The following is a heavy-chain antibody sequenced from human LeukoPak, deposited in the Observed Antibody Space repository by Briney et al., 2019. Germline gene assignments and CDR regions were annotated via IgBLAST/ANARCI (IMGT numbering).Heavy chain of an antibody. J-gene: IGHJ3*02. Sequence: SQTLSLTCTVSGGSISSGSYYWSWIRQPAGKGLEWIGRIYTSGSTNYNPSLKSRVTISVDTSKNQFSLKLSSVTAADTAVYYCARGMRLDYYDSSGYSVDAFDIWGQGTTVTVSS. CDR1: GGSISSGSYY. V-gene: IGHV4-61*02. CDR3: ARGMRLDYYDSSGYSVDAFDI. CDR2: IYTSGST. D-gene: IGHD3-22*01.